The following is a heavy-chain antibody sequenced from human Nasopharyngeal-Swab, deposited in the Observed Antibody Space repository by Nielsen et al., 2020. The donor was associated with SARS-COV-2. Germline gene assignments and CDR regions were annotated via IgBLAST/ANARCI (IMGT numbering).Heavy chain of an antibody. CDR2: ISWNSGGI. J-gene: IGHJ2*01. CDR3: ARRDTYWFFDL. CDR1: GFTLHYYA. Sequence: SPKTHCPAPGFTLHYYALHRVRQAPGKGMEWDSGISWNSGGIRYADSVKGRFTISRDNAKNSLYRQVNSLRAEDTAFYYCARRDTYWFFDLWGRGTLVSVSS. V-gene: IGHV3-9*01.